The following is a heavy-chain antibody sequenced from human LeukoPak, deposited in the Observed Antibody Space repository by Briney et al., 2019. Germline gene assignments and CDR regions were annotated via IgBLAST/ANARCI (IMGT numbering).Heavy chain of an antibody. Sequence: GSLRLSCAASGFTFSSYSMNWVRQAPGKGLEWVSYISSSSSTIYYADSVKGRFTISRDNSKNTLYLQMNSLRAEDTAVYYCARDTVTTLQDHYYYGMDVWGQGTTVTVSS. V-gene: IGHV3-48*01. CDR3: ARDTVTTLQDHYYYGMDV. J-gene: IGHJ6*02. CDR1: GFTFSSYS. D-gene: IGHD4-17*01. CDR2: ISSSSSTI.